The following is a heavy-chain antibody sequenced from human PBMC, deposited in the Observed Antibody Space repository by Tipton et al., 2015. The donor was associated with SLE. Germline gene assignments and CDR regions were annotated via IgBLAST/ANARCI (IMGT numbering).Heavy chain of an antibody. D-gene: IGHD3-22*01. CDR1: GGSFSGYY. V-gene: IGHV4-59*01. CDR3: ATVDYFDSGDAFDF. CDR2: IYHSGGT. J-gene: IGHJ3*01. Sequence: TLSLTCAVYGGSFSGYYWSWIRQPPGKGLEWIGYIYHSGGTNHSPSLRSRLTTSVDTSKNQFSLRLSSVTAADTAVYDCATVDYFDSGDAFDFWGHGSMVTVSS.